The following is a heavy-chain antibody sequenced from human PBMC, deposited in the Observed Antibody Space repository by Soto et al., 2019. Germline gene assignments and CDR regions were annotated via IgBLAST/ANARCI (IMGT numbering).Heavy chain of an antibody. J-gene: IGHJ6*02. CDR2: IYYTGST. Sequence: QVQLQESGPGLVKPSATLSLTCTVSGGSVSSGSNPRSWIRQSPGKGLEWIGYIYYTGSTNYNPSLMSPGTISVDTSKNQFSLKMTSMTASDTALYFCARLQLYDSCGGSVAVDVGGQGTTVTVSS. CDR3: ARLQLYDSCGGSVAVDV. D-gene: IGHD2-21*01. CDR1: GGSVSSGSNP. V-gene: IGHV4-61*01.